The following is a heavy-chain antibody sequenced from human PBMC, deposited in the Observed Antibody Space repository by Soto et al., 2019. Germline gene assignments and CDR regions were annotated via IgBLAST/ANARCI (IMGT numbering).Heavy chain of an antibody. V-gene: IGHV4-61*01. CDR3: ARGIEGWYHGRYYYGMDV. Sequence: QVQLQESGPGLVKPSETLSLTCTVSGGSVSSGSYYWGWIRQPTGKGLEWIGYIYYSGSTNYNPSLKSRVAISVDTSKNQFALKLSSVTAADTAVYYCARGIEGWYHGRYYYGMDVWGQGTTVTVSS. CDR1: GGSVSSGSYY. D-gene: IGHD6-19*01. CDR2: IYYSGST. J-gene: IGHJ6*02.